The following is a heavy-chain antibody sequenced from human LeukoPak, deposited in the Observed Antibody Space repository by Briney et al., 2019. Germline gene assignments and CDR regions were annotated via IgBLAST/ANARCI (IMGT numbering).Heavy chain of an antibody. V-gene: IGHV7-4-1*02. CDR2: INTNTGNP. CDR1: GYSLTSYA. Sequence: ASVKVSCKASGYSLTSYAMNWVRQAPGQGLEWMGWINTNTGNPTYAQGFTGRFVFSLDTSVSTAYLQISSLKAEDTAVYYCARDPRYYDILTGPTEFDYWGQGTLVTVSS. D-gene: IGHD3-9*01. CDR3: ARDPRYYDILTGPTEFDY. J-gene: IGHJ4*02.